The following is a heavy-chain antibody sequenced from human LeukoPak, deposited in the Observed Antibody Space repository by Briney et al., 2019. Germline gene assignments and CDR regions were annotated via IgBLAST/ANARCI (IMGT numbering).Heavy chain of an antibody. CDR2: INYSGAIT. D-gene: IGHD3-3*02. Sequence: GGSLRLSCATSGFTFVDYGLSWVRRAPGKGLEWLCAINYSGAITDYADSVKGRFTISRDNAKNSLYLRMDSLRAEDTALYYCARDRLGPSFSVSHFDLWGQGTLVTVSS. CDR3: ARDRLGPSFSVSHFDL. CDR1: GFTFVDYG. J-gene: IGHJ4*02. V-gene: IGHV3-20*04.